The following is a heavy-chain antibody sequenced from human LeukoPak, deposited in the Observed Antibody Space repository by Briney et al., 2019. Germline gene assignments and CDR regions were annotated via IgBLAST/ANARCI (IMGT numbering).Heavy chain of an antibody. CDR2: IYYSGST. Sequence: KPSETLSLTCTVSGGSISSSSYYWGWIRQPPGKGLEWIGSIYYSGSTYYNPSLKSRVTISVDTSKNQFSLKLSSVTAADTAVYYCARRRTLWFGEGAYFDYWGQGTLVTVSS. CDR1: GGSISSSSYY. CDR3: ARRRTLWFGEGAYFDY. D-gene: IGHD3-10*01. J-gene: IGHJ4*02. V-gene: IGHV4-39*01.